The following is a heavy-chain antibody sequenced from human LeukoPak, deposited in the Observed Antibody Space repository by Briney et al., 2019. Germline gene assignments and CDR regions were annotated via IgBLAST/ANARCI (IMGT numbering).Heavy chain of an antibody. D-gene: IGHD2-2*01. CDR2: ISGSGGST. CDR1: RFQFSSYA. CDR3: ARDPCHGALDY. J-gene: IGHJ4*02. V-gene: IGHV3-23*01. Sequence: GGSLRLSCVASRFQFSSYAMSWVRQAPGKGLEWVSVISGSGGSTYYADSVKGRFTISRDNSKNTLYLQMNSLRAEDTAVYYCARDPCHGALDYWGQGALVTVSS.